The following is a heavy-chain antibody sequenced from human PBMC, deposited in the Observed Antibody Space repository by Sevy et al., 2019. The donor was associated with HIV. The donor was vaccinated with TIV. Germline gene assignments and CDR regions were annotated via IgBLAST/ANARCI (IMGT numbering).Heavy chain of an antibody. CDR3: ARSIYSYGDYSNWYFDL. CDR1: GFTFSSYS. Sequence: GGSLRLSCAASGFTFSSYSMNWVRQAPGKGLEWVSYISSSSRTIYYADSVKGRFTISRDNAKNSLYLQMNSLRDEDTAVYYCARSIYSYGDYSNWYFDLWGRGTLVTVSS. J-gene: IGHJ2*01. V-gene: IGHV3-48*02. D-gene: IGHD4-17*01. CDR2: ISSSSRTI.